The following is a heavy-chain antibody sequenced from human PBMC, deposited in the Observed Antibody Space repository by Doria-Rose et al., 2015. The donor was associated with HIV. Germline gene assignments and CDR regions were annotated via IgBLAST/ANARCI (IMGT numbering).Heavy chain of an antibody. Sequence: QDSGPVLVKPTETLTLTCTVSGVSLSSPGMGVSWIRQPPGKALEWLANIFSDDERSYKTSLKSRLTISRRTSKSQVVLTMTDMDPVDTATYYCARIKSSRWYHKYYFDFWGQGTLVIVSA. D-gene: IGHD6-13*01. CDR1: GVSLSSPGMG. V-gene: IGHV2-26*01. CDR2: IFSDDER. CDR3: ARIKSSRWYHKYYFDF. J-gene: IGHJ4*02.